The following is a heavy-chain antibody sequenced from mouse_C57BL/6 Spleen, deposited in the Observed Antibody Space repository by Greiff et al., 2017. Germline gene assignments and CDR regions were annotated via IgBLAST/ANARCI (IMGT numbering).Heavy chain of an antibody. CDR3: TRRWLLPLDY. Sequence: QVQLQQSGAELVRPGASVTLSCKASGYTFTDYEMHWVKQTPVHGLEWIGAIDPETGGTAYNQKFKGKAILTADKSSSTAYMELRSLTSEDSAVYYCTRRWLLPLDYWGQGTTLTVSS. CDR2: IDPETGGT. J-gene: IGHJ2*01. V-gene: IGHV1-15*01. D-gene: IGHD2-3*01. CDR1: GYTFTDYE.